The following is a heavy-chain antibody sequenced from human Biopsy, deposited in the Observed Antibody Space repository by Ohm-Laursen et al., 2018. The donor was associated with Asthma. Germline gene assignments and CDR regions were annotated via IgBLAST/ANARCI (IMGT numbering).Heavy chain of an antibody. Sequence: VKISCKAPGGTFSNFAISWVRQSPGQGLEWLGGIMTVFGTTNYAQKFQGRVTITADESTSTAYMEVTSLRSEDTAIYYCARCQVGYSSGWSLLLKKIYYSGMDVWGQGTAVTVSS. J-gene: IGHJ6*02. CDR2: IMTVFGTT. CDR3: ARCQVGYSSGWSLLLKKIYYSGMDV. D-gene: IGHD6-19*01. V-gene: IGHV1-69*13. CDR1: GGTFSNFA.